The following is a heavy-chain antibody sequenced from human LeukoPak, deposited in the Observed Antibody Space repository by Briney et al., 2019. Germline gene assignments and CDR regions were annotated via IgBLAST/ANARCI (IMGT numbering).Heavy chain of an antibody. CDR1: GFTFSDYS. CDR2: ITSSGTYI. CDR3: ARDRANIVVVSASEY. Sequence: PGGSLRLSCAASGFTFSDYSMNCVRQAPGKGLEWVSSITSSGTYIYYADSVKGRFTISRDNAKNSLYLQMGSLRAEDTAVYYCARDRANIVVVSASEYWGQGTLVTVSS. V-gene: IGHV3-21*01. J-gene: IGHJ4*02. D-gene: IGHD2-21*01.